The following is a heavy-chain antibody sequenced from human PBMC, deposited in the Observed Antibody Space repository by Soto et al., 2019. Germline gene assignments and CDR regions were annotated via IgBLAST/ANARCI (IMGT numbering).Heavy chain of an antibody. D-gene: IGHD5-12*01. Sequence: GGSLRLSCAGSGFTFSCYWMSWVRQAPGKGLEWVANIKQDGSEKYYVDSVKGRFTISRDNAKNSLYLQMNSLRAEDTAVYYCARVRGSGYSGYDSNIGWFDPWGQGTLVTVSS. J-gene: IGHJ5*02. CDR3: ARVRGSGYSGYDSNIGWFDP. V-gene: IGHV3-7*05. CDR1: GFTFSCYW. CDR2: IKQDGSEK.